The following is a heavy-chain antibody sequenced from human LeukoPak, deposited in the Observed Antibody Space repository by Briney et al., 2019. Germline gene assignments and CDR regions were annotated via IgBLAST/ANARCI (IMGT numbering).Heavy chain of an antibody. CDR2: IYYSGST. V-gene: IGHV4-59*08. D-gene: IGHD3-22*01. Sequence: SETLSLTCTVSGGSISSYYWSWIRQPPGKGLEWIGYIYYSGSTNYNPSPKSRVTISVDTSKNQFSLKLSSVTAADTAVYYCARHTPDSSGYYPHWFDPWGQGTLVTVSS. CDR3: ARHTPDSSGYYPHWFDP. J-gene: IGHJ5*02. CDR1: GGSISSYY.